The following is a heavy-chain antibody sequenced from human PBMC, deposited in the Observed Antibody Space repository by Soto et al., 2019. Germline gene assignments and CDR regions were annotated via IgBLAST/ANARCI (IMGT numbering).Heavy chain of an antibody. Sequence: GGSLRLSCVRSGFTFRNYAMSWVRQAPGKGLEWVSAIRGSGEKTSFADFVRGRFFIARYNSNNSRLLQMDYRRVEGTALYFCATRLVRADDLGTRPKYCPPGGRG. CDR2: IRGSGEKT. CDR1: GFTFRNYA. D-gene: IGHD3-10*01. J-gene: IGHJ2*01. V-gene: IGHV3-23*01. CDR3: ATRLVRADDLGTRPKYCPP.